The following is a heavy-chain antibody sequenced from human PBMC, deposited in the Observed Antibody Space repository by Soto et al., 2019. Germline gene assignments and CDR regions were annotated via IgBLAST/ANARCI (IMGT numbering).Heavy chain of an antibody. J-gene: IGHJ5*02. V-gene: IGHV4-39*01. CDR3: ARTSPDIITGTTWWFDP. CDR1: GGSISSSSYY. Sequence: QLQLQESGPGLVKPSETLSLTCTVSGGSISSSSYYWGWIRQPPGKGLEWIGSIYYSGSTYYNPSLKSRVTISVDTSKNQFSLKLSSVTAADTAVYYCARTSPDIITGTTWWFDPWGQGTLVTVSS. CDR2: IYYSGST. D-gene: IGHD1-20*01.